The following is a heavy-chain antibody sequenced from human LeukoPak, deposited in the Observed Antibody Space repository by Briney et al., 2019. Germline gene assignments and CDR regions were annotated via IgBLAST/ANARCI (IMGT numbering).Heavy chain of an antibody. Sequence: GGSLRLSCAASGFTFSTFAMIWVRQPPGKGLEWVSSIFPSGGEIHYADSVRGRFTISRDNSKNTLYLQMNSLRAEDTAVYYCAKDARELLTYYYYMDVWGKGTTVTISS. CDR3: AKDARELLTYYYYMDV. J-gene: IGHJ6*03. CDR2: IFPSGGEI. CDR1: GFTFSTFA. V-gene: IGHV3-23*01. D-gene: IGHD1-26*01.